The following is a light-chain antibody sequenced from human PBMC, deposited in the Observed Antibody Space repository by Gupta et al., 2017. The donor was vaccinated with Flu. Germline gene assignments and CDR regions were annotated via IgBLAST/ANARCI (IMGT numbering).Light chain of an antibody. Sequence: DIQMTQSPSALSASVGDRVTITCRASQSISNWLAWYQQKPGKAPNLLISKASNLEGGVPSRFSGSGSGTDFTLTVTSLQPDDFATYYCQQYNTYPWTFGQGTEVEVQ. CDR1: QSISNW. CDR2: KAS. CDR3: QQYNTYPWT. J-gene: IGKJ1*01. V-gene: IGKV1-5*03.